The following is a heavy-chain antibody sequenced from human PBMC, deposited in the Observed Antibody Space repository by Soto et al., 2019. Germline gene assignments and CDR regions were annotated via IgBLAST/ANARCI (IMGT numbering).Heavy chain of an antibody. CDR2: ISAYNDYT. CDR1: VYTFTSYG. J-gene: IGHJ6*03. V-gene: IGHV1-18*01. Sequence: QVQLVQSGAEVKKPGASVKVSCKASVYTFTSYGITWVRQAPGQGLEWMGWISAYNDYTNYAQKLQGRDTMTTDTSTGTAYLKLRSLRSYDTAVYYCARDPSNPDGHYYYYMDVWGKGTTVTVSS. CDR3: ARDPSNPDGHYYYYMDV.